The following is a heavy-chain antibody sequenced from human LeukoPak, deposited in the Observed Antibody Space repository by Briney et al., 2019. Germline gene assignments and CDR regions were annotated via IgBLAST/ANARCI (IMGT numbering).Heavy chain of an antibody. Sequence: ASVKVSCKASGYTFTGYYMHWVRQAPGQGLEWMGWINPNSGGTNYAQKFQGRVTMTRDTSISTAYMELSRLRSDDTAVYYCARDKGNSNYFDYWGQGTLVTVSS. CDR1: GYTFTGYY. D-gene: IGHD1/OR15-1a*01. V-gene: IGHV1-2*02. J-gene: IGHJ4*02. CDR3: ARDKGNSNYFDY. CDR2: INPNSGGT.